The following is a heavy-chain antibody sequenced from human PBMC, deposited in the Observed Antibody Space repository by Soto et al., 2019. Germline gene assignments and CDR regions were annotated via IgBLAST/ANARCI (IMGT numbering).Heavy chain of an antibody. CDR2: IGTSDTSL. Sequence: DVHLVESGGGLVKPGGSLRLSCATSGYSFSSHNIYWFLQAPGKGLEWVSSIGTSDTSLYYADSVKGRFTVYRDDAKKSVYLQTDNLRVEDTATYYCARVLSTPVRAYNGGQGTLVTVS. V-gene: IGHV3-21*01. CDR1: GYSFSSHN. D-gene: IGHD3-10*01. CDR3: ARVLSTPVRAYN. J-gene: IGHJ4*02.